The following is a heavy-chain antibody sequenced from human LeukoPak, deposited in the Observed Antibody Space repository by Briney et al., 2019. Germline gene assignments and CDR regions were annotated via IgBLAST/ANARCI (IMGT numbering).Heavy chain of an antibody. CDR2: IIPIFGTA. CDR1: GGTFSSYA. Sequence: ASVKVSCKASGGTFSSYAISWVRQAPGQGLEWMGGIIPIFGTANYAQKFQGRVTITADESTSTAYMELSSLRSEDTAVYYCARSIAAAGITPRYFQHWGQGTLVTVSS. CDR3: ARSIAAAGITPRYFQH. J-gene: IGHJ1*01. V-gene: IGHV1-69*13. D-gene: IGHD6-13*01.